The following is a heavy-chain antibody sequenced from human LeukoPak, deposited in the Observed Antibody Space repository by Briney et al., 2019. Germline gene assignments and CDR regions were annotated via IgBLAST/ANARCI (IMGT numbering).Heavy chain of an antibody. CDR1: GFTVSSNY. J-gene: IGHJ4*02. CDR2: LYSGGST. V-gene: IGHV3-53*01. CDR3: AKTKYYYDSSGYYYDY. D-gene: IGHD3-22*01. Sequence: GGSLRLSCAASGFTVSSNYMSWVRQAPGKGLEWVSVLYSGGSTYYADSVKGRFTISRDNSKNTLYLQMNSLRAEDTAVYYCAKTKYYYDSSGYYYDYWGQGTLVTVSS.